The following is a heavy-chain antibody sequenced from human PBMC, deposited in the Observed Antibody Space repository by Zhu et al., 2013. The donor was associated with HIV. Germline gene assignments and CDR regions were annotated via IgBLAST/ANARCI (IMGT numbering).Heavy chain of an antibody. J-gene: IGHJ6*02. CDR2: INPNSGGT. V-gene: IGHV1-2*02. CDR3: ARDRPENQLLADYYYYGLDV. CDR1: GYTFTSYY. D-gene: IGHD6-6*01. Sequence: QVQLVQSGAEVKKPGASVKVSCKASGYTFTSYYMHWVRQAPGQGLEWMGWINPNSGGTNYAQKFQGRVTMTRDTSISTAYMELSRLRSDDTAIYYCARDRPENQLLADYYYYGLDVVGPGDHGSSSP.